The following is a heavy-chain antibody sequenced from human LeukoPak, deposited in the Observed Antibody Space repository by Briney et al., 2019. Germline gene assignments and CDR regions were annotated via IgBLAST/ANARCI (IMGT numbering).Heavy chain of an antibody. CDR2: ISNDASHK. V-gene: IGHV3-30*04. CDR1: GFTFSSYT. J-gene: IGHJ5*02. Sequence: PGRSLRLSCAASGFTFSSYTMHWVRQAPGKGREWVAVISNDASHKYYADSVKGRFTISRDNSKNTLYLQMNSLRVEDTAVYYCARDVIPHEDRNNWFDPWGQGTLVTVSS. CDR3: ARDVIPHEDRNNWFDP.